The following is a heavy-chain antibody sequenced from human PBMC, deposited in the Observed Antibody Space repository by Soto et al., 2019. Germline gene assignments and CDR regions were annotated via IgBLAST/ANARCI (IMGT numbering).Heavy chain of an antibody. CDR3: ARGLGYQI. J-gene: IGHJ3*02. V-gene: IGHV4-34*01. Sequence: PSETLSLTCAVYGGSFSGYYWSWIRQPPRKGLEWIGEINYGGSTNYNSSLKSRVTISVDTSKNQFSLKLSSVTAADTAVYYCARGLGYQIWGQGTMVTVSS. CDR2: INYGGST. D-gene: IGHD5-18*01. CDR1: GGSFSGYY.